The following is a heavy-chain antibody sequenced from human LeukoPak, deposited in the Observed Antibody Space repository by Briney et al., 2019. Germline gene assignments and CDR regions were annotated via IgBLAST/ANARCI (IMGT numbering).Heavy chain of an antibody. CDR1: GFTFSDYY. Sequence: GGSLRLSCAGSGFTFSDYYMSWIRQAPGKGLEWVSYISSSGRTIYYADSVKGRFTISRDNAKNSLYLQMNSLRAEDTAVYYCARGVRITIFGVVTNYYYMDVWGKGTTVTVSS. CDR3: ARGVRITIFGVVTNYYYMDV. V-gene: IGHV3-11*01. CDR2: ISSSGRTI. D-gene: IGHD3-3*01. J-gene: IGHJ6*03.